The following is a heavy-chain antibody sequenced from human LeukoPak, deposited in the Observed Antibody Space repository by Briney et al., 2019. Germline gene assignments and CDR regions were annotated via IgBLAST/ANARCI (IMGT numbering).Heavy chain of an antibody. J-gene: IGHJ4*02. CDR2: ISGSGGST. Sequence: GGSLRLSCAASGFAFSSYAMSWVRQAPGKGLEWVSSISGSGGSTHYADSMKGRFTISRDNSKITLYLQMNSLRVEDTAVYYCAKDSDAVTTCLDSWGQGTLVAVSS. CDR3: AKDSDAVTTCLDS. CDR1: GFAFSSYA. D-gene: IGHD4-17*01. V-gene: IGHV3-23*01.